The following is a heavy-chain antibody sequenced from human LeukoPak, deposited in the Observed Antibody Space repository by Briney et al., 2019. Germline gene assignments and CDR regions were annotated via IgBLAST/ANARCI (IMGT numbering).Heavy chain of an antibody. J-gene: IGHJ4*02. CDR3: AKDGQQLVRTTFDY. D-gene: IGHD6-13*01. CDR1: GFTFSSYA. V-gene: IGHV3-23*01. Sequence: GGSLRLSCAASGFTFSSYAMSWVRQAPGKGLEWVSAISGSGGSTYYADSVKGRFTTSRDNSKNTLYLQMNSLRAEDTAVYYCAKDGQQLVRTTFDYWGQGTLVTVSS. CDR2: ISGSGGST.